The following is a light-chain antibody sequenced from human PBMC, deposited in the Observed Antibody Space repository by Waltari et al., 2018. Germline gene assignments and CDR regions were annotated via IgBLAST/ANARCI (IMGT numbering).Light chain of an antibody. CDR3: QSYDSSLTSGVV. CDR2: GNS. V-gene: IGLV1-40*01. Sequence: QSVLTQPPSVSGAPGQRVTISCSGSSSHIGAGHVVHWYQVFPRAAPKLLIYGNSNRPSGVPDRFSGSKSGTSASLAITGLQAEDEADYYCQSYDSSLTSGVVFGGGTKVTVL. J-gene: IGLJ3*02. CDR1: SSHIGAGHV.